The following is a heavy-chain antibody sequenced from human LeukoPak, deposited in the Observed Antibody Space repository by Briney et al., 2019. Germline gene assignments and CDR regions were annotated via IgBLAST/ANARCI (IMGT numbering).Heavy chain of an antibody. CDR2: ISGSGGST. Sequence: GGSLRLSCAASGFTFSSYGMSWVRQAPGKGLEWVSAISGSGGSTYYADSVKGRFTISRDNSKNTLYLQMNSLRSDDTAVYYCARDKNSVGATSHWGQGTLVTVSS. J-gene: IGHJ4*02. CDR1: GFTFSSYG. D-gene: IGHD1-26*01. CDR3: ARDKNSVGATSH. V-gene: IGHV3-23*01.